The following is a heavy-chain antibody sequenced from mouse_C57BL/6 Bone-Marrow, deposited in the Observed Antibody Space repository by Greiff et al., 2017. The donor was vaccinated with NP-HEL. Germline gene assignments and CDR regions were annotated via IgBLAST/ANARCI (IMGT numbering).Heavy chain of an antibody. CDR3: ARVGYYGSSYDWFAY. D-gene: IGHD1-1*01. CDR1: GYSITSGYY. Sequence: VQLQQSGPGLVKPSQSLSLTCSVTGYSITSGYYWNWIRQFPGNKLEWMGYISYDGSNNYNPSLKNRISITRDTSKNQFFLKLNSVTTEDTATYYCARVGYYGSSYDWFAYWGQGTLVTVSA. CDR2: ISYDGSN. V-gene: IGHV3-6*01. J-gene: IGHJ3*01.